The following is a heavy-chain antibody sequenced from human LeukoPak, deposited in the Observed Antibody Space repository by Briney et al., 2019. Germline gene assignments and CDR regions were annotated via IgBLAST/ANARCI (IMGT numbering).Heavy chain of an antibody. V-gene: IGHV1-2*02. J-gene: IGHJ3*02. CDR3: ARDRPSYYDSSGYLPHAFDI. CDR2: INPNSGGT. CDR1: GYTFTGYY. D-gene: IGHD3-22*01. Sequence: ASVKVSCKAPGYTFTGYYMHWVRQAPGQGLEWMGWINPNSGGTNYAQKFQGRVTMNRDTSISTAYMELRRLRSDDTAVYYCARDRPSYYDSSGYLPHAFDIWGQGTMVTVSS.